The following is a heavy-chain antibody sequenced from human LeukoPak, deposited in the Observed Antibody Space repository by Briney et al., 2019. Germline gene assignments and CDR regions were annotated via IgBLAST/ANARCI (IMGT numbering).Heavy chain of an antibody. D-gene: IGHD3-9*01. CDR1: GGTFSSYA. Sequence: SVKVSCKASGGTFSSYAISWVRQAPGQGLEWMGGIIPIFGTANYAQKFQGRVTITADESTSTAYMELSSLRSEDTAVYYCARDPGQYYDILTGYYTPYYFDNWGQGTLVTVSS. CDR3: ARDPGQYYDILTGYYTPYYFDN. V-gene: IGHV1-69*01. CDR2: IIPIFGTA. J-gene: IGHJ4*02.